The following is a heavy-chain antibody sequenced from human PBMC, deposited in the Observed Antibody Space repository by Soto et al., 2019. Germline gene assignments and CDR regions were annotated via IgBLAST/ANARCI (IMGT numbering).Heavy chain of an antibody. Sequence: GASVKVSCKASGYTFSTSGMSWLRQAPGQGLEWMGWISTYNGDTNDAPKFQDRVTMTSDTSTSTVYMELRSLRSDDTAVYYCARAGAAPYYYYGMDVWGQGTRVTSP. CDR2: ISTYNGDT. J-gene: IGHJ6*02. CDR3: ARAGAAPYYYYGMDV. CDR1: GYTFSTSG. D-gene: IGHD2-15*01. V-gene: IGHV1-18*01.